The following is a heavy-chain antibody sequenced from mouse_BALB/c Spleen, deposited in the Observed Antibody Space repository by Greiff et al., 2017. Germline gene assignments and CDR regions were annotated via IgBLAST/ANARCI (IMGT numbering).Heavy chain of an antibody. Sequence: VKLMESGPGLVAPSQILSITCTVSGFSLTSYGVHWVRQPPGKGLEWLGVIWAGGSTNYNSALMSRLSISKDNSKSQVFLKMNSLQTDDTAMYYCARAVPTTVADYWGQGTTLTVSS. CDR1: GFSLTSYG. CDR3: ARAVPTTVADY. D-gene: IGHD1-1*01. V-gene: IGHV2-9*02. J-gene: IGHJ2*01. CDR2: IWAGGST.